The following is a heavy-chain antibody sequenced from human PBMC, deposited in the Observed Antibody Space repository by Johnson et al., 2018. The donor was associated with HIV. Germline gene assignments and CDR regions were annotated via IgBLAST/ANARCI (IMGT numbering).Heavy chain of an antibody. V-gene: IGHV3-11*01. CDR3: ARMGGYHHSCGCIYDACGL. Sequence: QVQLVESGGGWVKPGGSLRLSCAASGFSFSDYYMSWIRQAPGKGLEWVSFITNSAETMYYADSVKDRFTISRDNAKNSLHLQMNSLRAEDTAVYYCARMGGYHHSCGCIYDACGLWGQGTRVTVSS. D-gene: IGHD3-16*02. J-gene: IGHJ3*01. CDR2: ITNSAETM. CDR1: GFSFSDYY.